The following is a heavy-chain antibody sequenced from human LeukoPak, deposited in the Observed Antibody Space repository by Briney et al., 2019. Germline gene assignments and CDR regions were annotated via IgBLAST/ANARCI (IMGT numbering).Heavy chain of an antibody. D-gene: IGHD3-22*01. V-gene: IGHV3-11*01. Sequence: GGPLRLSCAASGFTFSDYHMSWIRQAPGKGLEWVSYISSSGSTIYYADSVKGRFTISRDNAKNSLYLQMNSLRAEDTAVYYCARDRSTKTYYYDSSGYYYEDYWGQGTLVTVSS. J-gene: IGHJ4*02. CDR2: ISSSGSTI. CDR3: ARDRSTKTYYYDSSGYYYEDY. CDR1: GFTFSDYH.